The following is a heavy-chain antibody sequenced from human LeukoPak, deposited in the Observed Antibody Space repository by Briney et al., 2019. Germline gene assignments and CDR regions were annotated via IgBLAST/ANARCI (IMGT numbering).Heavy chain of an antibody. CDR3: ARDLSGRYWFG. D-gene: IGHD1-26*01. Sequence: SETLSLTCTVSGGSISSYYWSWIRQPPGKGLEWIGYIYYSGSTNYNPSLKSRVTISVDTSKNQFSLKLSSVTAADTAVYYCARDLSGRYWFGWGQGTLVTVSS. CDR1: GGSISSYY. CDR2: IYYSGST. V-gene: IGHV4-59*12. J-gene: IGHJ4*02.